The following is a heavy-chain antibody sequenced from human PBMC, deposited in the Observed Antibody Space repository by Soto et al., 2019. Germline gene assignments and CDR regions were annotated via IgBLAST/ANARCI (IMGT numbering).Heavy chain of an antibody. CDR1: GFTFIDYY. D-gene: IGHD5-12*01. Sequence: PGGSVRLSCAASGFTFIDYYMTWIRQAPGKGLEWVSYISSSGDTIYYGDSVKGRFTISRDNAKNSLYLQMNSLRAEDTAVYYCARRHSGYERRVLDYWGQGTLVTVSS. CDR2: ISSSGDTI. J-gene: IGHJ4*02. CDR3: ARRHSGYERRVLDY. V-gene: IGHV3-11*01.